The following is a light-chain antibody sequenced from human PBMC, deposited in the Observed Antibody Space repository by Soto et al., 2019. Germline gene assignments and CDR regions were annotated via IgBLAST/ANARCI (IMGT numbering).Light chain of an antibody. CDR1: QSISSW. J-gene: IGKJ1*01. V-gene: IGKV1-5*01. Sequence: EIQMTQSPSTRSASVGERVTITCRASQSISSWLAWYQQKPGKAPKLLIYDASSLESGVPPRFSGSGSGTEFTLTISSLQPDDFATYYCQQTYSTPPTFGQGTKVDI. CDR2: DAS. CDR3: QQTYSTPPT.